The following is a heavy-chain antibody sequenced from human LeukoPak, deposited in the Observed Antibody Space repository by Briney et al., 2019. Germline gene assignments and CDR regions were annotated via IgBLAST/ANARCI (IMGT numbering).Heavy chain of an antibody. D-gene: IGHD2-2*02. CDR1: GFTFSSYW. Sequence: GGSLRLSCAASGFTFSSYWMSWVRQAPGKGLEWVANIKQDGSEKYYVDSVKGRFTISRDNAKNSLYLQMNSLRADDTAVYYCARGASDCSSTSCYIGDYFDYWGQGTLVTVSS. J-gene: IGHJ4*02. V-gene: IGHV3-7*01. CDR2: IKQDGSEK. CDR3: ARGASDCSSTSCYIGDYFDY.